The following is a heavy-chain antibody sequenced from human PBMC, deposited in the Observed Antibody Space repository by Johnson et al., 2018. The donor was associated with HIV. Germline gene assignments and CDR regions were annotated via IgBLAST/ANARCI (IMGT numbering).Heavy chain of an antibody. CDR2: ISGSGGST. J-gene: IGHJ3*02. D-gene: IGHD1-26*01. CDR1: GFTFSDYY. Sequence: VQLVESGGGLVKPGGSLRLSCAASGFTFSDYYMSWIRQAPGKGLEWVSAISGSGGSTYYADSVKGRFTIARDSSKNTLHLQMNSLRAEDTAVYYCAKVFSRPGGAFDIWGQGTMVTVSS. V-gene: IGHV3-23*04. CDR3: AKVFSRPGGAFDI.